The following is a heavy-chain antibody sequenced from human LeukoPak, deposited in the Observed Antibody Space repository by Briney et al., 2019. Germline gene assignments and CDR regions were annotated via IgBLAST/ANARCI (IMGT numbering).Heavy chain of an antibody. D-gene: IGHD3-10*01. J-gene: IGHJ4*02. CDR2: INPNSGGT. V-gene: IGHV1-2*02. Sequence: ASVKVSCKASGYIFTGYYMHWVRQAPGQGLEWMGWINPNSGGTNYAQKFQGRVTMTRDTSISTAYMELSRLRSDDTAVYYCARAELLWFGELVDYWGQGTLVTVSS. CDR1: GYIFTGYY. CDR3: ARAELLWFGELVDY.